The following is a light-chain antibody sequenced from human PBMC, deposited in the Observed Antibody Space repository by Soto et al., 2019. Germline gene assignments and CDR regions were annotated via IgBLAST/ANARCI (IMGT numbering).Light chain of an antibody. J-gene: IGLJ3*02. Sequence: QLVLTQPPSASGTPGQRVTISCSGSSSNIGSNTVNWYQQLPGTAPKLLIYSNNQRPSGVPDRFSGSKSGTSASLAISGLQSEDEADYYCAAWDSGVFGGGTKLTVL. V-gene: IGLV1-44*01. CDR1: SSNIGSNT. CDR3: AAWDSGV. CDR2: SNN.